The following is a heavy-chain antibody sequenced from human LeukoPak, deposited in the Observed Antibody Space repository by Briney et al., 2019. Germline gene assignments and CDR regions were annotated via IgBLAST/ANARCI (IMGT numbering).Heavy chain of an antibody. Sequence: ASVKVSCKASGYTFTSYGISWVRQAPGQGLEWMGCTSAYNGNTNYAQKLQGRVTMTTDTSTSTAYMELNSLKSEDMAVYYCARGPPSNADYYFYFYMDVWGRGTTVTVSS. J-gene: IGHJ6*03. D-gene: IGHD6-6*01. CDR1: GYTFTSYG. CDR3: ARGPPSNADYYFYFYMDV. V-gene: IGHV1-18*03. CDR2: TSAYNGNT.